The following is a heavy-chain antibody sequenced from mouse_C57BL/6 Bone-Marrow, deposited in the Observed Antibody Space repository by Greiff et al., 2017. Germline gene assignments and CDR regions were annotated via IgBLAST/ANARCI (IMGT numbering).Heavy chain of an antibody. J-gene: IGHJ3*01. CDR1: GYTFTSYW. D-gene: IGHD4-1*01. CDR3: ASPGAWVAY. V-gene: IGHV1-50*01. Sequence: VQLQQSGAELVKPGASVKLSCKASGYTFTSYWMQWVKQRPGQGLEWIGEIDPSDSYTNYNQKFKGKATLTVDTSSSTSYMPLSSLTSEDSAVYYCASPGAWVAYWGQGTLVTVSA. CDR2: IDPSDSYT.